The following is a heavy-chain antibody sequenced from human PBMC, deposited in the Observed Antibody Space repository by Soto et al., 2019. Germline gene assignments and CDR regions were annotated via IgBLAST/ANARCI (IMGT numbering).Heavy chain of an antibody. Sequence: GGSLRLSCAASGFAFSTYSMNWVRQAPGKGLEWVSAISGSGTTAYYADSVKGRFIFSRDNPKNTMYLQMNSLSAEDTAVYYCAKDSSGYPGGYFDYWGQGTLVTVSS. D-gene: IGHD3-22*01. CDR2: ISGSGTTA. CDR1: GFAFSTYS. CDR3: AKDSSGYPGGYFDY. V-gene: IGHV3-23*01. J-gene: IGHJ4*02.